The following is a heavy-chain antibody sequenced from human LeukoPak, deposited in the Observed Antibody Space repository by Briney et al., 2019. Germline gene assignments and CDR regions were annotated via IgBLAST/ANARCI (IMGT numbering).Heavy chain of an antibody. J-gene: IGHJ5*02. D-gene: IGHD3-10*01. CDR1: GFTFRSYD. Sequence: GGSLRLSCAASGFTFRSYDMHWVRQATGKGLEWVSGIGTAGEIYYPGSVKGRFTISRENAKNSLYLQMNSLRARDTAVYYCAKPLMRDRWFGESWGRGTLVTVSS. CDR2: IGTAGEI. CDR3: AKPLMRDRWFGES. V-gene: IGHV3-13*01.